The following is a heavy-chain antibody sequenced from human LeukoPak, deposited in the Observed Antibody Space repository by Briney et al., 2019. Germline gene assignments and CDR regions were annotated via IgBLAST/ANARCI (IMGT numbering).Heavy chain of an antibody. CDR2: IYYSGST. CDR1: GGAISSYY. D-gene: IGHD6-13*01. Sequence: SETLSLTCTVSGGAISSYYWSWIRQPPGKGLEWIGYIYYSGSTNYNPSLKSRVTISVDTSKNQFSLKLSSVTAADTAVYYCASRIAAAGPFDYWGQGTLVTVSS. J-gene: IGHJ4*02. CDR3: ASRIAAAGPFDY. V-gene: IGHV4-59*08.